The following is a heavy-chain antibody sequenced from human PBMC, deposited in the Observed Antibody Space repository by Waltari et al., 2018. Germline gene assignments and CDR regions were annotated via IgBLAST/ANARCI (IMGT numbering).Heavy chain of an antibody. CDR1: GGSFSGYY. J-gene: IGHJ6*03. V-gene: IGHV4-34*01. CDR2: INHSGST. Sequence: QVQLQQWGAGLLKPSETLSLTCAVYGGSFSGYYWSWIRQPPGKGLEWIGEINHSGSTNYNPSLKSRVTISVDTSKNQFSLKLSSVTAADTAVYYCARGQGHYDFWSGSYYYYMDVWGKGTTVTVSS. D-gene: IGHD3-3*01. CDR3: ARGQGHYDFWSGSYYYYMDV.